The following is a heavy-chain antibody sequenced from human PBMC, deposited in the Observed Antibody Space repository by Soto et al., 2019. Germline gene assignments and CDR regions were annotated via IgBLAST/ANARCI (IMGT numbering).Heavy chain of an antibody. D-gene: IGHD3-22*01. CDR1: GGSISSGNYY. J-gene: IGHJ4*02. Sequence: SETLSLTCTVSGGSISSGNYYWSCIQRPPGKGLEWIGYIYYSGSANYNPSLKSRVTISLDTSKNEFSLKLTSVTAADTAVYYCASTKRWLSFDSWGPGTLVTVSS. CDR3: ASTKRWLSFDS. CDR2: IYYSGSA. V-gene: IGHV4-61*01.